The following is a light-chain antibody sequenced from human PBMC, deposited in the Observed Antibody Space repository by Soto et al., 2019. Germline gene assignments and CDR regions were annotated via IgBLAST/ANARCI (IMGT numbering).Light chain of an antibody. V-gene: IGLV1-44*01. J-gene: IGLJ1*01. Sequence: QSVLTHPPSASGTPGQRVTISCSGSSSNIGSNSVNWFQQLPGTAPKLVIYRDDQRPSGVPDRFSGSKSGSSASLAIGGLQSEDEADYYCAAWDDSLNAYVFGTGTKVTVL. CDR1: SSNIGSNS. CDR2: RDD. CDR3: AAWDDSLNAYV.